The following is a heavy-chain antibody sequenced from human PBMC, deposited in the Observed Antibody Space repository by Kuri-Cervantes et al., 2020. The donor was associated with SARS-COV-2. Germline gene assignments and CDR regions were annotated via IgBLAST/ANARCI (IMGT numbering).Heavy chain of an antibody. D-gene: IGHD4-11*01. CDR1: GFTFSSYS. J-gene: IGHJ4*02. CDR2: INSGSSIT. V-gene: IGHV3-48*02. CDR3: ARDPSSYSDYVGSYFDY. Sequence: GGSLRLSCAVSGFTFSSYSMNWVRQAPGKGLEWVSYINSGSSITYYADSVKGRFTISRDNAKDALYLQMSSLRDEDTAVYYCARDPSSYSDYVGSYFDYWGQGTLVTVSS.